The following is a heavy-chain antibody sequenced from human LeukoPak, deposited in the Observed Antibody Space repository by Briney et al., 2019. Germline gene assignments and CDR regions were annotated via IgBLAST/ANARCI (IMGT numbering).Heavy chain of an antibody. V-gene: IGHV1-18*01. J-gene: IGHJ4*02. Sequence: AASVKVSCKASGYTFTSYGISWVRQAPGQGLEWMGWISAYNGNTNYAQKLQGRVTMTTDTSTSTAYMELRSLRSDDTAVYYCARAMGYYYDSSGYYYFDYWGQGTLVIVSS. D-gene: IGHD3-22*01. CDR2: ISAYNGNT. CDR3: ARAMGYYYDSSGYYYFDY. CDR1: GYTFTSYG.